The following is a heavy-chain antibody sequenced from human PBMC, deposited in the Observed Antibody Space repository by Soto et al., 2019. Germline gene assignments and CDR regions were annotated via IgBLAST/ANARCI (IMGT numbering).Heavy chain of an antibody. D-gene: IGHD6-13*01. CDR2: MNPNTGNT. Sequence: GASVKVSCKASGYMFTTYDIMWVRQATGQGLEWVGGMNPNTGNTGYAQKFQGRVTMTEDTSTDTAYMELSSLRSEDTAVYYCATFRASSWYLWGQGTLVTVSS. J-gene: IGHJ4*02. V-gene: IGHV1-8*01. CDR1: GYMFTTYD. CDR3: ATFRASSWYL.